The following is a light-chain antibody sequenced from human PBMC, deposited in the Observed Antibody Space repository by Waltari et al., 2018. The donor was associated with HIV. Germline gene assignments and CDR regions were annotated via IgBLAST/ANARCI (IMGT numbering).Light chain of an antibody. CDR3: SAWDVTLNGLV. J-gene: IGLJ2*01. CDR2: SHT. CDR1: SSNIGRRY. V-gene: IGLV1-44*01. Sequence: QSLLTQSPSASGTTGQRVNISCFGTSSNIGRRYVNLYQHFPGTPPTLLIFSHTERPSGVPDRFSGSKSGTSASLAISGLHSQDEADYYCSAWDVTLNGLVFGGGTRLSVL.